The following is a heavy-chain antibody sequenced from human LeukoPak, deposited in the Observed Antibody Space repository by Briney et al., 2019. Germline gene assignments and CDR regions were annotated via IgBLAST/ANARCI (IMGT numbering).Heavy chain of an antibody. CDR3: ARGADYKTVKYDY. D-gene: IGHD4-11*01. CDR1: GYPFTSYG. Sequence: ASVKVSCKASGYPFTSYGIVWVRQAPGQGLEWMGWISAYGGHTNYAQKLQGRVTMTTDRSTSTVYMELRSLRFDDTAVYYCARGADYKTVKYDYWGQGTLVTVSS. J-gene: IGHJ4*02. CDR2: ISAYGGHT. V-gene: IGHV1-18*01.